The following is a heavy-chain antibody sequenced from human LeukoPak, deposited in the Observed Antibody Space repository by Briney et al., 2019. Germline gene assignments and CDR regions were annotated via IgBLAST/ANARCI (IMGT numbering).Heavy chain of an antibody. CDR1: GGSIRSSYYY. D-gene: IGHD3-3*01. CDR2: IYDSGST. Sequence: SETLSLTCTVSGGSIRSSYYYWGWIRQPPGKGLEWIGSIYDSGSTYYNPSLKSRVTISVDRSKNQFSLKLSSVTAADTAVYYCARGDFWSPWGMDVWGQGTTVTVSS. CDR3: ARGDFWSPWGMDV. J-gene: IGHJ6*02. V-gene: IGHV4-39*07.